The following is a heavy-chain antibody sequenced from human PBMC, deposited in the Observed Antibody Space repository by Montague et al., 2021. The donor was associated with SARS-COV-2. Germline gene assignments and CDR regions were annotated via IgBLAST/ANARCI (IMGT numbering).Heavy chain of an antibody. CDR3: ARDSHYYDSSGHFNY. D-gene: IGHD3-22*01. CDR2: KEQSGRA. CDR1: GGSISSDY. Sequence: SETLSLTCTVSGGSISSDYWYWIRQTPAKGLGWSGNKEQSGRANXKTSLNSRATISVDTSKNKFSLKLSSVTAADTAVYYCARDSHYYDSSGHFNYWGQ. J-gene: IGHJ4*02. V-gene: IGHV4-59*13.